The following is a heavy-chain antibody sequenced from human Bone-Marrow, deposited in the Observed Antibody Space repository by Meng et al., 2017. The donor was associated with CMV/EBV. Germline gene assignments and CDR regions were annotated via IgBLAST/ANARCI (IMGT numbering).Heavy chain of an antibody. V-gene: IGHV1-8*01. Sequence: ASVKVSCKASGYTFTSYDINWVRQATGQGLEWMGWINPNSGNTGYAQKFQGRVTMTRNTSISTAYMELSSLRSEDTAVYYCARQGGYYDFWSGYHRYYYYGMDVWGQGTTVTVSS. CDR1: GYTFTSYD. CDR2: INPNSGNT. CDR3: ARQGGYYDFWSGYHRYYYYGMDV. J-gene: IGHJ6*02. D-gene: IGHD3-3*01.